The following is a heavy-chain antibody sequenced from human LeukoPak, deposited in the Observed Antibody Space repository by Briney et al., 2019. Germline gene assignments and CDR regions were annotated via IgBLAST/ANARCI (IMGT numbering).Heavy chain of an antibody. D-gene: IGHD2-2*01. J-gene: IGHJ4*02. CDR2: IWYDGSNK. V-gene: IGHV3-33*01. CDR1: GFIFSTHG. Sequence: KTGGSLRLSCAASGFIFSTHGMHWVRQAPGKGLEWVAVIWYDGSNKYYADSVKGRFTISRDNAKNSLYLQMNSLRAEDTAVYYCARDTKRYQKYYFDYWGQGTLVTVSS. CDR3: ARDTKRYQKYYFDY.